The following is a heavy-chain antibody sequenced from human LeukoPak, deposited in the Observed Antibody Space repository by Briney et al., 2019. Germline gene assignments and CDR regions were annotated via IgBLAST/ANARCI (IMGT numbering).Heavy chain of an antibody. CDR3: AREQHRTAEYFQH. CDR1: GYTFTGYY. J-gene: IGHJ1*01. Sequence: ASVKVSCKASGYTFTGYYMHWGRQAPGQGLEWMGWINPNSGGTNYAQKFQGRVTMTRDTSISTAYMELSRLRSDDTAVYYCAREQHRTAEYFQHWGQGTLVTVSS. CDR2: INPNSGGT. D-gene: IGHD6-13*01. V-gene: IGHV1-2*02.